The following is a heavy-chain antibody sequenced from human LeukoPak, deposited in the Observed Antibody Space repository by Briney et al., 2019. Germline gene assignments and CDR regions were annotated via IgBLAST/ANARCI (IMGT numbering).Heavy chain of an antibody. CDR3: ASEGPHYYDSSGYYYLRFAY. J-gene: IGHJ4*02. CDR2: ISGSGRST. D-gene: IGHD3-22*01. V-gene: IGHV3-23*01. CDR1: GFTFSSYA. Sequence: PGGSLRLSCAASGFTFSSYAMSWVRQAPGKGLEWVSAISGSGRSTYHADPVKGRFTISRDNSKNTLYLQMNSLRAEDTAVYYCASEGPHYYDSSGYYYLRFAYWGQGTLVTVSS.